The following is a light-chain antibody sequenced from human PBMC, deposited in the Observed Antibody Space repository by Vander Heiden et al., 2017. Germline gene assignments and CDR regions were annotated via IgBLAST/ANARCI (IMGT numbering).Light chain of an antibody. Sequence: DIQVTRSRSSRSASVGDRVTITCRASQSISSYLNWYHQKPGKSPKLLIYAASSLQSGVLSRFSGSGSGTDFTLTISRLQPDDFATYYCQQSDSTSWTYGQGTKVEIK. CDR1: QSISSY. V-gene: IGKV1-39*01. CDR3: QQSDSTSWT. J-gene: IGKJ1*01. CDR2: AAS.